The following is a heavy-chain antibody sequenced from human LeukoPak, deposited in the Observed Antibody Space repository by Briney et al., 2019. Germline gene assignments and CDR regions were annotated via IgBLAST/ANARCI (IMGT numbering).Heavy chain of an antibody. CDR1: GFTFDDYG. V-gene: IGHV3-20*04. J-gene: IGHJ4*02. Sequence: SGGSLRLSCAASGFTFDDYGMSWVRQAPGKGLEWVSGINWSGGGTGYAGSVKGRFTISRDNAKNSLYLQMNSLRVEDPALYYCARVMQYYYDSSGYPGGFDYWGQGTLVTVSS. CDR2: INWSGGGT. D-gene: IGHD3-22*01. CDR3: ARVMQYYYDSSGYPGGFDY.